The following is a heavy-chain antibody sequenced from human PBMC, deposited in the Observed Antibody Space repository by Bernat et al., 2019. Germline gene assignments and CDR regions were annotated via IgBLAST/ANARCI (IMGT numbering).Heavy chain of an antibody. CDR3: ARYCSSTSCYARDAFDI. Sequence: QVQLQQWGAGLLKPSETLSLTCAVYGGSFSGYYWSWIRQPPGKGLEWIGYIYYSGSTNYNPSLKSRVTISVDTSKDQFSLKLSSVTAADTAVYYCARYCSSTSCYARDAFDIWGQGTMVTVSS. CDR2: IYYSGST. V-gene: IGHV4-34*11. J-gene: IGHJ3*02. CDR1: GGSFSGYY. D-gene: IGHD2-2*01.